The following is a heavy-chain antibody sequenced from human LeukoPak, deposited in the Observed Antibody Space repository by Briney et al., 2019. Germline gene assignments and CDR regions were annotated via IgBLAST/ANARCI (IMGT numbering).Heavy chain of an antibody. J-gene: IGHJ4*02. CDR2: MNPNSGIT. CDR1: GYTFISDD. CDR3: ATTLRNKPP. V-gene: IGHV1-8*01. D-gene: IGHD5-12*01. Sequence: GDSVKVSCKASGYTFISDDINWVRQATGQGLEWVGYMNPNSGITGYAQKFQGRVTMTWNTAISTAYMELSSLTSEDTAVYYCATTLRNKPPWGQGTLVTVSS.